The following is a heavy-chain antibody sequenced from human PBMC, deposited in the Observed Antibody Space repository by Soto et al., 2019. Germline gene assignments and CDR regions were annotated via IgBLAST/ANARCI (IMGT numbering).Heavy chain of an antibody. CDR1: GFTFNTYT. J-gene: IGHJ4*02. Sequence: SLRLSCAASGFTFNTYTIHWVRQAPGKGLEWVAVISSDGNNKYYADSVKGRFTISRDNSKNTLYLQMNSLKADDTAIYYCARDLILRGWARSNYFDYWGQGTLVTVSS. CDR3: ARDLILRGWARSNYFDY. V-gene: IGHV3-30-3*01. CDR2: ISSDGNNK. D-gene: IGHD6-19*01.